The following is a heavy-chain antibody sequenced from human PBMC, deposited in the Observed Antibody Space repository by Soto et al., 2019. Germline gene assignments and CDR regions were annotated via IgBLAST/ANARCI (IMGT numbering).Heavy chain of an antibody. Sequence: QVQLQESGPGLVKPSQTLSLTCTVSGGSISSGNYYWSWIRQPPGKGLEWIGFISYSGSTYYNASLKSRVTISVDTSKNQFSQNLSFVTAADTAVYYCATMGTPATGLYYFDYWGQGTLVTVSS. J-gene: IGHJ4*02. V-gene: IGHV4-30-4*01. CDR1: GGSISSGNYY. CDR2: ISYSGST. D-gene: IGHD1-7*01. CDR3: ATMGTPATGLYYFDY.